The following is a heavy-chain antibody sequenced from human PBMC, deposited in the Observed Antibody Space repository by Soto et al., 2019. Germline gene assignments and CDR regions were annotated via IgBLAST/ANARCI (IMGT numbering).Heavy chain of an antibody. CDR3: ARNQPQPYCSGGTCRPAYGMDV. V-gene: IGHV4-39*01. Sequence: PSETLSLTCTVSGGSISSDSFYWAWIRQPPGKGLEWIGIIYYSGDTYYNPSLAGRLTMSVDTSNQFSLTLRSGTAADTALYYCARNQPQPYCSGGTCRPAYGMDVWGQGTTVTVSS. CDR2: IYYSGDT. CDR1: GGSISSDSFY. J-gene: IGHJ6*02. D-gene: IGHD2-15*01.